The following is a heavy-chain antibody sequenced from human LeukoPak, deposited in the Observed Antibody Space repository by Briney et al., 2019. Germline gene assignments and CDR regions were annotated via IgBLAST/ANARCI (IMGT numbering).Heavy chain of an antibody. CDR1: GYTFTSYG. V-gene: IGHV1-18*04. Sequence: ASVRVSCKASGYTFTSYGISWVRQAPGQGLEWMGWISAYNGNTNYAQKLQGRVTMTTDTSTSTAYMELRSLRSDDTAVYYCARLREPAAIGSGWPDYWGQGTLVTVSS. J-gene: IGHJ4*02. CDR3: ARLREPAAIGSGWPDY. D-gene: IGHD2-2*01. CDR2: ISAYNGNT.